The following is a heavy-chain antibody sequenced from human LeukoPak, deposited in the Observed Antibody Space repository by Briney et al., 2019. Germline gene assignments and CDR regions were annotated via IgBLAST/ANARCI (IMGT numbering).Heavy chain of an antibody. D-gene: IGHD3-9*01. V-gene: IGHV3-23*01. CDR3: AKDDWLSSAFDY. J-gene: IGHJ4*02. CDR2: ISGSGGST. Sequence: GGSLRLSCAASRFTFSSYAMSWVRQAPGKGLEWVSAISGSGGSTYYADSVKGRFTISRDNSKNTLYLQMNSLRAEDTAVYYCAKDDWLSSAFDYWGQGTLVTVSS. CDR1: RFTFSSYA.